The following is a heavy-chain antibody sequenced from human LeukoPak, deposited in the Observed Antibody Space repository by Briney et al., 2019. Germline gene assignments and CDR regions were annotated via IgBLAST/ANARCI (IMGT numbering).Heavy chain of an antibody. J-gene: IGHJ4*02. V-gene: IGHV4-30-2*01. Sequence: SQTLSLTCAVSGGSISSGGYSWSWIRQPPGKGLEWIGYIYHSGSTYYNPSLKSRVTISVDRCKNQFSLKLSSVTAADTAVYYCARLSQTTVTLDYWGQGTLVTVSS. D-gene: IGHD4-17*01. CDR3: ARLSQTTVTLDY. CDR2: IYHSGST. CDR1: GGSISSGGYS.